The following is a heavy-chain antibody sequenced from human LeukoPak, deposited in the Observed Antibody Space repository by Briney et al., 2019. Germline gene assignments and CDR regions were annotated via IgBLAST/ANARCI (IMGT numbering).Heavy chain of an antibody. CDR3: ARDPSDSRDEYYFDY. V-gene: IGHV3-30*01. CDR1: GFTFSSYA. CDR2: ISYDGSNK. Sequence: GGSLRLSCAASGFTFSSYAMHWVRQAPGKGLEWVAVISYDGSNKYYADSVKGRFTISRDNSKNTLYLQMNSLRAEDTAVYYCARDPSDSRDEYYFDYWGQGTLVTVSS. D-gene: IGHD3-22*01. J-gene: IGHJ4*02.